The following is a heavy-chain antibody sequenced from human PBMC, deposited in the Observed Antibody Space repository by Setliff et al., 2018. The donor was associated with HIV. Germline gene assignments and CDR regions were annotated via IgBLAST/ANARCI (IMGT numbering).Heavy chain of an antibody. J-gene: IGHJ4*02. D-gene: IGHD1-26*01. Sequence: ASVKVSCKASGYTVTTYGISWVRQAPGQGLEWMGWFNTETRNPMYAQAFKGRLVFSLDTSVSTAYLQINSLKAEDTAMYYCARVGSYWSTIDYWGQGALVTVPS. CDR2: FNTETRNP. CDR3: ARVGSYWSTIDY. V-gene: IGHV7-4-1*02. CDR1: GYTVTTYG.